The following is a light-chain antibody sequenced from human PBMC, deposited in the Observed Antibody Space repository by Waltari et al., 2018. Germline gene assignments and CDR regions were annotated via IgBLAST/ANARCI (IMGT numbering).Light chain of an antibody. CDR1: GNIDRF. Sequence: IQMTQSPSSRSASIGDRATITCRASGNIDRFLNWYQQKPGKAPKLLIYKASTLQGGVPSRFSGSGSGTDYSFTISSLQSEDVATYYCQHNHDTPYSFGQGTKVDIK. J-gene: IGKJ2*03. CDR3: QHNHDTPYS. V-gene: IGKV1-39*01. CDR2: KAS.